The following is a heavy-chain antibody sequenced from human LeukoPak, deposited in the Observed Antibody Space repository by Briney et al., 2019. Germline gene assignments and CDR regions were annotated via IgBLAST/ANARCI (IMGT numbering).Heavy chain of an antibody. CDR1: GYTFTGYD. CDR2: MNPNSGNT. CDR3: ARVVEMATISY. V-gene: IGHV1-8*01. Sequence: ASVKVSCKASGYTFTGYDINWVRQATGQGLEWMGWMNPNSGNTGYAQKFQGRVTMTRNTSISTAYMELSSLRSEDTAVYYCARVVEMATISYWGQGTLVTVSS. D-gene: IGHD5-24*01. J-gene: IGHJ4*02.